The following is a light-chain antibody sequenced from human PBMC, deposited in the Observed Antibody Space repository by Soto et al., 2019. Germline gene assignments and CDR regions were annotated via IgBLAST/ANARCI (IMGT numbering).Light chain of an antibody. V-gene: IGKV1-33*01. J-gene: IGKJ5*01. Sequence: DIQMTQSPSSLSASVGDRVTITSQASQNINNSLNWYQQKPGRAPKLLIYDASNLEAGVPSRFRGSGSGTDFNFSISRLPPEDIATYYCQPYENLAPFGKGTQLEIK. CDR1: QNINNS. CDR2: DAS. CDR3: QPYENLAP.